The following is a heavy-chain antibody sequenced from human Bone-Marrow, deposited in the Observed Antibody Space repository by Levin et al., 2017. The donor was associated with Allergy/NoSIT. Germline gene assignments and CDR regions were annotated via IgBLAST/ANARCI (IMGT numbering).Heavy chain of an antibody. CDR1: GFTFSSYW. J-gene: IGHJ4*02. Sequence: SCAASGFTFSSYWMTWVRQAPGKGLEWVASIKHDGSEKYYVDSVKGRFTISKDNAKNSLYLQINSLRAEDTAVYYCARSGQADYWGQGTLVTVSS. D-gene: IGHD1-26*01. CDR2: IKHDGSEK. V-gene: IGHV3-7*01. CDR3: ARSGQADY.